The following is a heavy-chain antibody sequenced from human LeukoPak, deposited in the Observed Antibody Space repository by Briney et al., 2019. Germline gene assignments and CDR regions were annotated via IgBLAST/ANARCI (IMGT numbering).Heavy chain of an antibody. CDR2: INHSGST. V-gene: IGHV4-34*01. D-gene: IGHD3-10*01. CDR1: GGSFSGYY. Sequence: SETLSLTCAVYGGSFSGYYWSWIRQPPGKGLEWIGEINHSGSTNYNPSLKSRVTISVDTSKNQFSLKLSSVTAADTAVYYCARGGITMVRGVIITFSHGNWFDPWGQGTLVTVSS. CDR3: ARGGITMVRGVIITFSHGNWFDP. J-gene: IGHJ5*02.